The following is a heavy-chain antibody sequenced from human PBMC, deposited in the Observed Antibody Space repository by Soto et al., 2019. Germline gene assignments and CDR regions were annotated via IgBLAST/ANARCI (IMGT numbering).Heavy chain of an antibody. V-gene: IGHV3-33*01. CDR3: ARGYGSGSYRWGPDNDAFDI. Sequence: GGSLRLSCAASGFTFSSYGMHWVRQAPGKGLEWVAVIWYDGSNKYYADSVKGRFTISRDNYKNTLYLQMNSLRAEDTAVYYCARGYGSGSYRWGPDNDAFDIWGQGTMVTVSS. CDR1: GFTFSSYG. CDR2: IWYDGSNK. J-gene: IGHJ3*02. D-gene: IGHD3-10*01.